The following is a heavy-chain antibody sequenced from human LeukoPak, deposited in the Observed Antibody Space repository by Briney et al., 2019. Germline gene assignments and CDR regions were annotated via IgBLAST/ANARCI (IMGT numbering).Heavy chain of an antibody. CDR2: LYTSGST. Sequence: PSETLSLTCTVSGGTISSYHWSWIRPPAGKGLEWIGRLYTSGSTNYNPSLKSRVTMSVDTSKNQFSLKLSSVTAADTAVYYCARDLPYYDYGGNSAFDYWGQGTLVTVSS. CDR1: GGTISSYH. CDR3: ARDLPYYDYGGNSAFDY. D-gene: IGHD4-23*01. V-gene: IGHV4-4*07. J-gene: IGHJ4*02.